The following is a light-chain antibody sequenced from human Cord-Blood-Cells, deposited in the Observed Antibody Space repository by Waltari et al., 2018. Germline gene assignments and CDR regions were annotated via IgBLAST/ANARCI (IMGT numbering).Light chain of an antibody. CDR2: EVS. CDR1: RSDVGGYNY. CDR3: SSYTSSSTWV. Sequence: QSALTQPASVSGSPGQSITISCTGTRSDVGGYNYVSWYQQHPGKAPKRMIYEVSNRPSGVSNRFSGSKSGNTASLTISGLQAEDEADYYCSSYTSSSTWVFGGGTKLTVL. J-gene: IGLJ3*02. V-gene: IGLV2-14*01.